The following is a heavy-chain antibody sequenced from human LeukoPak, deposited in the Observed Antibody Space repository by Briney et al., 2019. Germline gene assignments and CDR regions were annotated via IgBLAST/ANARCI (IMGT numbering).Heavy chain of an antibody. V-gene: IGHV5-51*01. J-gene: IGHJ3*02. CDR1: GYSFTSYW. CDR2: IYPGDSDT. D-gene: IGHD1-26*01. CDR3: ARLGGSGTSVAAFDI. Sequence: GESLKISCKGSGYSFTSYWIGWVRQMPGKGLEWMGIIYPGDSDTRYSPSFQGQVTISADKSISTAYLQWSSLKASDTTMYYCARLGGSGTSVAAFDIWGQGTMVTVSS.